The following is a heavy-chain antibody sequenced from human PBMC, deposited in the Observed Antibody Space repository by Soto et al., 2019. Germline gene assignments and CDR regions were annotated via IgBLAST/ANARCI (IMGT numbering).Heavy chain of an antibody. CDR3: AREPGDY. Sequence: QGQLVQYGAEVKKAGSSVKVSCKASGRTFSSYAISWVRQAPGQGLEWMGGIIPMFGTANYAQKFQGRVTITADESTRTAYMELGSLRSEDTAVYYCAREPGDYWGQGTLVTVSS. CDR2: IIPMFGTA. V-gene: IGHV1-69*01. CDR1: GRTFSSYA. J-gene: IGHJ4*02.